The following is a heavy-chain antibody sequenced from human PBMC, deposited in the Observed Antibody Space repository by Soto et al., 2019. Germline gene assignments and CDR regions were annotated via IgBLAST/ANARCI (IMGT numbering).Heavy chain of an antibody. V-gene: IGHV3-23*01. J-gene: IGHJ4*02. Sequence: PGGSLRLSCAASGFTFSSYAMSWVRQAPGKGLEWVSAISGSGGSTYYADSVKGRFTISRDNSKNTLYLQMNSLRAEDTAVYYCAQEGDIVVVPAAADFDYCGQGTLVIVSS. CDR1: GFTFSSYA. CDR2: ISGSGGST. D-gene: IGHD2-2*01. CDR3: AQEGDIVVVPAAADFDY.